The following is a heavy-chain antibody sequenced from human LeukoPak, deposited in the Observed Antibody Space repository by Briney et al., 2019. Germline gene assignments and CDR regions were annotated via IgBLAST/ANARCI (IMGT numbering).Heavy chain of an antibody. Sequence: ASVKVSCKASGYTFTSYGISWVRQPPGQGLEWMGWISAHNGNTYYAQKLRGRVTMTTDTSTSTAYMELRSLRSDDTAVYYCARDINPATVVTLYYYYGLDVWGQGTTVTVSS. V-gene: IGHV1-18*01. CDR2: ISAHNGNT. CDR1: GYTFTSYG. D-gene: IGHD4-23*01. J-gene: IGHJ6*02. CDR3: ARDINPATVVTLYYYYGLDV.